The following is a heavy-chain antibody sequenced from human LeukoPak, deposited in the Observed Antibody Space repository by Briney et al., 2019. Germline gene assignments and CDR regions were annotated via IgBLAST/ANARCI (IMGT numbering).Heavy chain of an antibody. CDR1: GFSFSTYA. J-gene: IGHJ4*02. CDR2: ISGSRDST. Sequence: GGSLRLSCVAPGFSFSTYAMGWVRQSPGKGLEWVSIISGSRDSTYYGDSVKGRFTVSRDNSRNTLYLQMNSLRADDTAIYYCAKEGYAAGWLDSWGQGTLVTVSS. CDR3: AKEGYAAGWLDS. V-gene: IGHV3-23*01. D-gene: IGHD6-19*01.